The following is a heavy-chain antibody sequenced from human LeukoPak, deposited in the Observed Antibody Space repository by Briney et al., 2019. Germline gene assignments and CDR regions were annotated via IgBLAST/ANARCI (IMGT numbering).Heavy chain of an antibody. D-gene: IGHD5-12*01. V-gene: IGHV3-23*01. CDR2: VSPGGDIR. CDR3: AKDDAWLRFGE. Sequence: GGSLRLSCAASGFTLSKHGMNWVRQAPGKGLEWVSGVSPGGDIRYYADSVKGRFTISRDNYMNTVYLEVSSLTAEDTGVYYCAKDDAWLRFGEWSQGTLVTVSS. CDR1: GFTLSKHG. J-gene: IGHJ4*02.